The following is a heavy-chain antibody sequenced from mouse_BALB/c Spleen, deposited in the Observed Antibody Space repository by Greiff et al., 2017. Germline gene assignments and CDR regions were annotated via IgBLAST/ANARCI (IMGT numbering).Heavy chain of an antibody. CDR2: ISNGGGST. J-gene: IGHJ3*01. CDR3: ARQDGNYLAWFAY. CDR1: GFTFSSYT. V-gene: IGHV5-12-2*01. Sequence: EVHLVESGGGLVQPGGSLKLSCAASGFTFSSYTMSWVRQTPEKRLEWVAYISNGGGSTYYPDTVKGRFTISRDNAKNTLYLQMSSLKSEDTAMYYCARQDGNYLAWFAYWGQGTLVTVSA. D-gene: IGHD2-1*01.